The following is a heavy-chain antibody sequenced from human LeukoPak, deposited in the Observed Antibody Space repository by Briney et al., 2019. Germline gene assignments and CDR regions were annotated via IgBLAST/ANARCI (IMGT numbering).Heavy chain of an antibody. J-gene: IGHJ4*02. CDR3: ARQRSGSYYY. D-gene: IGHD1-26*01. CDR2: ISYSGST. CDR1: GGSFSGYY. Sequence: PSETLSLTCAVYGGSFSGYYWSWIRQPPGKGLEWIGSISYSGSTYYNPSLNSRVTIFVDTSKNQFFLKLRSVTAADTAVYYCARQRSGSYYYWGQGTLVTVSS. V-gene: IGHV4-34*01.